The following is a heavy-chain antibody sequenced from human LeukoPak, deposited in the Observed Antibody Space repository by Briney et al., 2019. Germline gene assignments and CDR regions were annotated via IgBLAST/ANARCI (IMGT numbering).Heavy chain of an antibody. J-gene: IGHJ5*02. CDR2: INHSGST. CDR1: GGSLSNYY. D-gene: IGHD3-10*01. Sequence: SETLSLTCAVYGGSLSNYYWSWIRQPPGKGLGLIGEINHSGSTEFNPSLKSRVTILVDMSKSQFSLELRSVTAADTAVYYCARGPASGSDFAWFDPWGQGTLVTVSS. CDR3: ARGPASGSDFAWFDP. V-gene: IGHV4-34*01.